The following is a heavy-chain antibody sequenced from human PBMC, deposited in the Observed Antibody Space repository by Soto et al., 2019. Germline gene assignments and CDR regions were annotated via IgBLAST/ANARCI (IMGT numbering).Heavy chain of an antibody. CDR2: ISGSGGWT. CDR3: ATFPPQWDCYYGLEV. Sequence: GGSLRLSCVASGFTFSSYAINWVRQAPGKGLEWVSAISGSGGWTYYADSVKGRFTISRDNSKNTLYLQMNSLRAEDTAAYYCATFPPQWDCYYGLEVWGQATTVT. D-gene: IGHD2-8*01. CDR1: GFTFSSYA. V-gene: IGHV3-23*01. J-gene: IGHJ6*02.